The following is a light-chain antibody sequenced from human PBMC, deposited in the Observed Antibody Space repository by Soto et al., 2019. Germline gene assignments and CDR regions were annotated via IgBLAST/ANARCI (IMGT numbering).Light chain of an antibody. Sequence: DIQMTQSPSSLSASVGDRVTITCRAGQSVASYLNWYQQKPGKAPKLLIFATSSLHIGVPSRFSGSGSATHFTLTISSLQPDDFATYYCQQTYSPPITFGQGTRLDIK. CDR2: ATS. CDR3: QQTYSPPIT. V-gene: IGKV1-39*01. J-gene: IGKJ5*01. CDR1: QSVASY.